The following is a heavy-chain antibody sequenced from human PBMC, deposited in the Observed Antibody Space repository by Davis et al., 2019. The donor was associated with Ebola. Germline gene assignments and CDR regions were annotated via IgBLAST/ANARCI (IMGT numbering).Heavy chain of an antibody. Sequence: PSETLSLTCSVPGGSVTSPSHHWSWIRQPPGKGLEWIGYIYYSGNTNYNSSLKSRVIMSIDTAKNQFSLKLNSVTAADTAVYYCARRQESSWAWYFDFWGRGTLVTVSS. CDR3: ARRQESSWAWYFDF. D-gene: IGHD6-13*01. CDR2: IYYSGNT. V-gene: IGHV4-61*01. CDR1: GGSVTSPSHH. J-gene: IGHJ2*01.